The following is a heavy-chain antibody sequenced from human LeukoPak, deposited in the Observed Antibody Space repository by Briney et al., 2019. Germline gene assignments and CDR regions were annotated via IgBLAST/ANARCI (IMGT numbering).Heavy chain of an antibody. CDR1: GYTFAAYY. V-gene: IGHV1-2*02. CDR2: IRPNSGGT. D-gene: IGHD1-26*01. CDR3: ARAPPDISGSYFYLY. J-gene: IGHJ4*02. Sequence: ASVKVSCKASGYTFAAYYMYWVRQAPGQGLEWMGWIRPNSGGTNYAQKLQGRVTMTTDTSTSTAYMELRSLRSDDTAVYYCARAPPDISGSYFYLYWGQGTLVTVSS.